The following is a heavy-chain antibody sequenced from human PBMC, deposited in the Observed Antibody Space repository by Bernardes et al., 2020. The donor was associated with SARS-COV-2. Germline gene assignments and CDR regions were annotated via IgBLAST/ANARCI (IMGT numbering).Heavy chain of an antibody. CDR2: TYYRSKWRN. D-gene: IGHD1-1*01. Sequence: SQTLSLTCAIFGDSVSSNSVAWNWLRQSPSRGLEWLGRTYYRSKWRNDYAVSVRSRITINPDTSKNQFSLQLNSVTPEDTAVYYCARGTDGYIDCWGQGTLVTVSS. V-gene: IGHV6-1*01. CDR1: GDSVSSNSVA. J-gene: IGHJ4*02. CDR3: ARGTDGYIDC.